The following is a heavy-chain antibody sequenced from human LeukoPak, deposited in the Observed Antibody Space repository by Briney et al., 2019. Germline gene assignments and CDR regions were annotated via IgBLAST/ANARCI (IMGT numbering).Heavy chain of an antibody. Sequence: SETLSLTCTVSGYSISSGYYWGWIRQPPGKGLEWIGSIYHSGSTYYDPSLKSRVTISVDTSKNQFSLKLSSVTAADTAVYYCARALFSPYCSSTSCYRGFFDYWGQGTLVTVSS. CDR1: GYSISSGYY. CDR3: ARALFSPYCSSTSCYRGFFDY. V-gene: IGHV4-38-2*02. J-gene: IGHJ4*02. D-gene: IGHD2-2*01. CDR2: IYHSGST.